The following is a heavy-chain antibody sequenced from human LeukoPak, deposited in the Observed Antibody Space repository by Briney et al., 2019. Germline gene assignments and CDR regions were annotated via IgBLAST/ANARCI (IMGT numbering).Heavy chain of an antibody. CDR3: ARTDGPIDY. CDR1: GGSLSSYY. CDR2: IYHSEST. Sequence: PSETLSLTCTVSGGSLSSYYGSWTRQPPGKGLEWIGYIYHSESTNYNPSLKSRVTISVDTSKNQFSGRLRSVTAADTAVYYCARTDGPIDYWGQGALVTVSS. J-gene: IGHJ4*02. V-gene: IGHV4-59*01. D-gene: IGHD2-21*02.